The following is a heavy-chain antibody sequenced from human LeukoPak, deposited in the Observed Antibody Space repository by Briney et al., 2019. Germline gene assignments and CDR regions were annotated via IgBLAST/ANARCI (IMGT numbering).Heavy chain of an antibody. CDR3: ARRGFGELSHAYYYYYKDV. Sequence: PGGSLRLSCAASGFTFSDYYMSWIRQAPGKGLEWVSYISSSGSTIYYADSVKGRFTISRDNAKNSLYLQMNSLRAEDTAVYYCARRGFGELSHAYYYYYKDVWGKGTTVTVSS. CDR1: GFTFSDYY. V-gene: IGHV3-11*01. CDR2: ISSSGSTI. J-gene: IGHJ6*03. D-gene: IGHD3-16*02.